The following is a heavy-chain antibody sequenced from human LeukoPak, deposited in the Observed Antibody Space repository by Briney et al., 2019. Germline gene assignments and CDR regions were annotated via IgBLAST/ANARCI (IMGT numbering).Heavy chain of an antibody. CDR2: IDWDDDK. CDR1: GFSLSTSGMC. D-gene: IGHD6-13*01. CDR3: ARIVWGQQLVPPLYYYYGMDV. J-gene: IGHJ6*02. V-gene: IGHV2-70*11. Sequence: SGPTLVNPTQTLTLTCTFSGFSLSTSGMCVSWIRQPPGKALEWLARIDWDDDKYYSTSLKTRLTISKDTSKNQVVLTMTNMDPVDTATYYCARIVWGQQLVPPLYYYYGMDVWGQGTTVTVS.